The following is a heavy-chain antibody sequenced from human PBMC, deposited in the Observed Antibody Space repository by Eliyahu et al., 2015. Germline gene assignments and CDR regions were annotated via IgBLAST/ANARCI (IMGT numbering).Heavy chain of an antibody. D-gene: IGHD2-15*01. CDR3: ARVCRSGGSCPVDY. V-gene: IGHV3-7*01. CDR1: GFPFSTYW. Sequence: EVQLVESGGGLVQPGGSLRLSCAASGFPFSTYWMSWVRQAPGKGLEWVANIKQDGSEKYYVDSVKGRFTISRDNAKNSLYLQMNNLRAEDTAVYYCARVCRSGGSCPVDYWGQGTLVTVSS. J-gene: IGHJ4*02. CDR2: IKQDGSEK.